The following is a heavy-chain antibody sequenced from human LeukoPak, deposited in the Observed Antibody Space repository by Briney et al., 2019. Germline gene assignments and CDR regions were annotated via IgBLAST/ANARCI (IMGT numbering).Heavy chain of an antibody. V-gene: IGHV4-34*01. J-gene: IGHJ4*02. CDR2: INHSGYT. CDR3: TRAVAGHPD. Sequence: PSETLSLTCAASGVPFSNYYWSWVRQSPSQGLEWIGEINHSGYTNYNPSLKSRVTTSIDTSKNQFSLKLTSVTAADAGVYYCTRAVAGHPDWGQGTLVTVSS. CDR1: GVPFSNYY. D-gene: IGHD6-19*01.